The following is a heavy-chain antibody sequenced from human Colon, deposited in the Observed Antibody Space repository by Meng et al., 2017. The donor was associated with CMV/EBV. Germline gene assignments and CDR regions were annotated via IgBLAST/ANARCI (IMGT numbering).Heavy chain of an antibody. J-gene: IGHJ4*02. D-gene: IGHD1-26*01. Sequence: FSGFSLDPRGVGVAWIRQPPGKALEWLALIYWDDEKRYNPSLQNRLTISNDTSKNQVLLTMTNMDPADTATYYCARRGSGSYAFDHWGQGTLVTVSS. CDR3: ARRGSGSYAFDH. V-gene: IGHV2-5*02. CDR1: GFSLDPRGVG. CDR2: IYWDDEK.